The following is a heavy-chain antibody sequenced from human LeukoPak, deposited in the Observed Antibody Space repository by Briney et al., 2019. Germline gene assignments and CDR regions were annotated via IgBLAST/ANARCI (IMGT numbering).Heavy chain of an antibody. CDR1: GFTFDDYA. CDR3: APLYSSSSPFDY. D-gene: IGHD6-13*01. V-gene: IGHV3-9*01. CDR2: ISWNSGSI. J-gene: IGHJ4*02. Sequence: GRSLRLSCAASGFTFDDYAMHLVRQAPGKGLEWVSGISWNSGSIGYADSVKGRFTISRDNAKNSLYLQMNSLRAEDTALYYCAPLYSSSSPFDYWGQGTLVTVSS.